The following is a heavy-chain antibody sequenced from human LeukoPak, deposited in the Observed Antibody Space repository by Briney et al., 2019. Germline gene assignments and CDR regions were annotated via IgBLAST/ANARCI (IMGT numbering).Heavy chain of an antibody. Sequence: SETLSLTCTVSGCSISSGGYYWSWIRQHPGKGLEWIGYIYYSGSTYYNPSLKSRVTISVDTSKNQFSLKLSSVTAADTAVYYCARDGYDFWSGYWYAFDIWGQGIMVTVSS. D-gene: IGHD3-3*01. CDR3: ARDGYDFWSGYWYAFDI. CDR1: GCSISSGGYY. J-gene: IGHJ3*02. CDR2: IYYSGST. V-gene: IGHV4-31*03.